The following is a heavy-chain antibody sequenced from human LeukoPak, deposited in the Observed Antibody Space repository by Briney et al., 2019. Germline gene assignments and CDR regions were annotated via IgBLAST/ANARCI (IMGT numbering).Heavy chain of an antibody. J-gene: IGHJ3*02. CDR1: GDSVSSNSAA. CDR3: ARDRVVGVRGLLYAFDI. V-gene: IGHV6-1*01. D-gene: IGHD3-3*01. CDR2: TYYRSKWYN. Sequence: SQTLSLTCAISGDSVSSNSAAWNWIRQSPSRGLEWLGRTYYRSKWYNDYAVSVKSRITINPDTSKNQSSLQLNSVTPEDTAVYYCARDRVVGVRGLLYAFDIWGQGTMVTVSS.